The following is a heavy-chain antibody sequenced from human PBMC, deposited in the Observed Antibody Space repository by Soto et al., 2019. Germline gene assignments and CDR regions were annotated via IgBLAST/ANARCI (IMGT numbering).Heavy chain of an antibody. V-gene: IGHV4-59*08. J-gene: IGHJ6*03. D-gene: IGHD4-4*01. CDR3: ARHVSDYSNWGEGRDYYYMDV. CDR1: GGSISSYY. CDR2: IYYSGST. Sequence: GPGRATSSETLSLTCTVSGGSISSYYWSWIRQPPGQGLEWIGYIYYSGSTNYNPALKSRVTISVDTSKNQCSLKLSSVTAADTAVYYCARHVSDYSNWGEGRDYYYMDVWGKGTTVTVSS.